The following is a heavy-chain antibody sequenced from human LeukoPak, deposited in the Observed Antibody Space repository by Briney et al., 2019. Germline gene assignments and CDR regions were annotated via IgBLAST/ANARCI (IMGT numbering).Heavy chain of an antibody. V-gene: IGHV3-23*01. J-gene: IGHJ4*02. CDR1: GFTFSSYA. CDR2: ISGSGGST. D-gene: IGHD2-2*02. Sequence: GGSLRLSCSASGFTFSSYAMSWVRQAPGKGLEWVSAISGSGGSTYYADSVKGRFTISRDNSKNTLYLQMNSLRAEDTAVYYCARISRAYQLLYPLFDYWGQGTLVTVSS. CDR3: ARISRAYQLLYPLFDY.